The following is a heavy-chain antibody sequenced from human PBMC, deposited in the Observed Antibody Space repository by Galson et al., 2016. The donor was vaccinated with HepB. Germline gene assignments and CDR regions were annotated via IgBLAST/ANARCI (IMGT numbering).Heavy chain of an antibody. Sequence: SLRLSCAASGFTFSSYFMSWVRQAPGKGLEWVAYINHYGDGQYYVDSVKGRFTISRDNAKNSLYLQMNSLRAEGTAVYYCARLWGLAPPTWFDPWGQGTLVTVSS. V-gene: IGHV3-7*03. J-gene: IGHJ5*02. D-gene: IGHD3-16*01. CDR2: INHYGDGQ. CDR1: GFTFSSYF. CDR3: ARLWGLAPPTWFDP.